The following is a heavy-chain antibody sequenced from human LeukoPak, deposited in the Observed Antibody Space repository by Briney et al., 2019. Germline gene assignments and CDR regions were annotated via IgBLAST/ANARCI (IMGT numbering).Heavy chain of an antibody. CDR3: ASGFYYGSGRTNTFDI. CDR1: GYTFTSYG. J-gene: IGHJ3*02. D-gene: IGHD3-10*01. V-gene: IGHV1-18*01. CDR2: ISAYNGNT. Sequence: GASVKVSCKAPGYTFTSYGISWVRQAPGQGLEWMGWISAYNGNTNYAQKLQGRVTMTTDTSTSTAYMELRSLRSDDTAVYYCASGFYYGSGRTNTFDIWGQGTMVTVSS.